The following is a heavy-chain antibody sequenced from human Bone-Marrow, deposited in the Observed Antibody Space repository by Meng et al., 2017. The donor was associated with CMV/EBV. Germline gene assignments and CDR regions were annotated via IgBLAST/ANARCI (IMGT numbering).Heavy chain of an antibody. J-gene: IGHJ4*02. V-gene: IGHV1-46*01. CDR3: AREVYSSSWYKGAPGY. D-gene: IGHD6-13*01. CDR1: GYTFTSYY. Sequence: ASVKVSCKASGYTFTSYYMHWVRQAPGQGLEWMGIINPSGGSTSYAQKFQGRVTMTRDTSISTAYMELSRLRSDDTAVYYCAREVYSSSWYKGAPGYWGQGTLVTVSS. CDR2: INPSGGST.